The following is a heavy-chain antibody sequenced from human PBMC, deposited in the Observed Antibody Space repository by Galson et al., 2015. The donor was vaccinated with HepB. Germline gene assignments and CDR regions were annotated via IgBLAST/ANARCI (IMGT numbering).Heavy chain of an antibody. CDR1: GYTFTSYY. CDR3: ARERRVASAHDAFDI. J-gene: IGHJ3*02. CDR2: INPSGGST. D-gene: IGHD2-21*01. Sequence: SVKVSCKASGYTFTSYYMHWVRQAPGQGLEWMGIINPSGGSTSYAQKFQGRVTITADESTSTAYMELSSLRSEDTAVYYCARERRVASAHDAFDIWDQGTMVTVSS. V-gene: IGHV1-46*01.